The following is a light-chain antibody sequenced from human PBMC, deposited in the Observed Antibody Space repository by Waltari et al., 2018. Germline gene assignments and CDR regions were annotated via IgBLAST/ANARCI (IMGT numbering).Light chain of an antibody. CDR2: AVT. Sequence: QSALTQPASVSGSPGQSITISCTGTSGDVGTYNLVSWYQQHPGDVPKLIIYAVTKRPSGGSNRFSGSKSGNTASLTISGLQAEDAADYYCCSYAGGRTFPYVFGTGTKVTVL. V-gene: IGLV2-23*02. CDR3: CSYAGGRTFPYV. J-gene: IGLJ1*01. CDR1: SGDVGTYNL.